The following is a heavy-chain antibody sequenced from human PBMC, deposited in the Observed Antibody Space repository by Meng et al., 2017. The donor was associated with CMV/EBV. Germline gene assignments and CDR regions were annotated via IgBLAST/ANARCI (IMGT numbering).Heavy chain of an antibody. Sequence: QLHESGPGLVKPSAPPPLACTVSGGSISSSSYYWGWIRQPPGKGLEWIGSIYYSGSTYYNPSLKSRVTISVDTSKNQFSLKLSSVTAADTAVYYCARYYYDSSGYFDYWGQGTLVTVSS. CDR2: IYYSGST. J-gene: IGHJ4*02. CDR3: ARYYYDSSGYFDY. D-gene: IGHD3-22*01. V-gene: IGHV4-39*07. CDR1: GGSISSSSYY.